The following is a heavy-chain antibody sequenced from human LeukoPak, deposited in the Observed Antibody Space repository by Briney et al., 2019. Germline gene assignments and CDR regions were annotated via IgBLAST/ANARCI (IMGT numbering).Heavy chain of an antibody. J-gene: IGHJ4*02. D-gene: IGHD3-22*01. CDR1: GYTFTGYY. CDR2: INPNSGGT. CDR3: ASSGLVYYYDSSGYSY. Sequence: ASVKVSCKASGYTFTGYYMHWVRQAPGQGLEWMGWINPNSGGTNYAQKFQGRVTMTRDTSISTAYMELSRLRSDDTAVYYCASSGLVYYYDSSGYSYWGQGTLVTVSS. V-gene: IGHV1-2*02.